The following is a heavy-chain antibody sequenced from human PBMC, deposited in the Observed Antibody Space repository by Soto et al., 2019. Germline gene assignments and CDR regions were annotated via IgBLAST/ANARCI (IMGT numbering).Heavy chain of an antibody. CDR1: GGSISSGDYY. CDR2: IYYSGST. Sequence: SETLSLTCTVSGGSISSGDYYWSWIRQPPGKGLEWIGYIYYSGSTYYNPSLKSRVTISVDPSKNQFSLKLSSVTAADTAVYYCARLGYCSGGSCYYAFDIWGLGTKVT. V-gene: IGHV4-30-4*01. CDR3: ARLGYCSGGSCYYAFDI. J-gene: IGHJ3*02. D-gene: IGHD2-15*01.